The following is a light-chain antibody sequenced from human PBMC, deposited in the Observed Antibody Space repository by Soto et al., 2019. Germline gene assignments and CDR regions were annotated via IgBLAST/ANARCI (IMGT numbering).Light chain of an antibody. CDR2: DNN. Sequence: QSALTQPPSVSGAPGQRVTISCTGSSSNIGAGYDVHWYQQLPGTAPMLLIYDNNNRPSGVPDRFSGSKSGTSASLAIARLQAEDEADYYCQSYDSSLNYVFGAGTKVTVL. V-gene: IGLV1-40*01. CDR1: SSNIGAGYD. CDR3: QSYDSSLNYV. J-gene: IGLJ1*01.